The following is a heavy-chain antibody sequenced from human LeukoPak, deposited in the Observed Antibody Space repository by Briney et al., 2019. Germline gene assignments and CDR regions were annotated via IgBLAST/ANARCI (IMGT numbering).Heavy chain of an antibody. V-gene: IGHV3-66*01. Sequence: SGGSLRLSCAASEFSVGSNYMTWVRQAPGKGLERVSLIYSGGSTYYADSVKGRFTISRDNSKNTLYLQMNSLRAEDTAVYYCARDPVGATGYWGQGTLVTVSS. CDR3: ARDPVGATGY. J-gene: IGHJ4*02. CDR1: EFSVGSNY. CDR2: IYSGGST. D-gene: IGHD1-26*01.